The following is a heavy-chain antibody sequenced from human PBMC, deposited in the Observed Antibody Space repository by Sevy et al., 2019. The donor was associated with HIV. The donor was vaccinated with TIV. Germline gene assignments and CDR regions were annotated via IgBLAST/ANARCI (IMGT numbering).Heavy chain of an antibody. Sequence: SLKISCAASGFTFDDYAMHWVRQAPGKGLEWVSGISWNSGSIGYADSVKGRFTISRDNAKNPLYLQMNSLRAEDTALYYCAKDLERRYYYGMDVWGQGTTVTVSS. CDR2: ISWNSGSI. CDR1: GFTFDDYA. CDR3: AKDLERRYYYGMDV. D-gene: IGHD1-1*01. J-gene: IGHJ6*02. V-gene: IGHV3-9*01.